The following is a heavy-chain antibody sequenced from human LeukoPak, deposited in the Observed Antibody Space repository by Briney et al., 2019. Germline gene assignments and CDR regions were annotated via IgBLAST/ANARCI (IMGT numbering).Heavy chain of an antibody. D-gene: IGHD4-11*01. CDR3: ARVGNSNYDARYYYYYYYMDV. J-gene: IGHJ6*03. CDR1: GFTFSSYS. V-gene: IGHV3-21*04. CDR2: ISSSSSYI. Sequence: GGPLRLSCAASGFTFSSYSMNWVRQAPGKGLEWVSSISSSSSYIYYADSVKGRFTISRDNAKNSLYLQMNSLRAEDTALYYCARVGNSNYDARYYYYYYYMDVWGKGTTVTVSS.